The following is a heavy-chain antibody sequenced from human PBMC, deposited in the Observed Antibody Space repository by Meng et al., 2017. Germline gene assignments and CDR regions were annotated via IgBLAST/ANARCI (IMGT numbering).Heavy chain of an antibody. Sequence: EVQVVESGGGLVQPGRSLRISCAASGFTFSNYTMSWVRQAPGKGLEWVSGISGSGIFTYYANSVRGRFTISRDNSKNTLFLQMNSLRAEDTAIYYCAKDGFVAGGQGTLVTVSS. J-gene: IGHJ4*02. V-gene: IGHV3-23*04. CDR2: ISGSGIFT. D-gene: IGHD5-12*01. CDR1: GFTFSNYT. CDR3: AKDGFVA.